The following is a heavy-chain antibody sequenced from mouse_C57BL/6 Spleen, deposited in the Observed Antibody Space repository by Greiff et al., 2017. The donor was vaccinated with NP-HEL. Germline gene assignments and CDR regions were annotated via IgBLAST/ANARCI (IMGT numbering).Heavy chain of an antibody. CDR3: ARSGNDYDLDY. D-gene: IGHD2-4*01. CDR1: GYAFSSYW. J-gene: IGHJ2*01. Sequence: QVQLKESGAELVKPGASVKISCKASGYAFSSYWMNWVKQRPGKGLEWIGQIYPGDGDTNYNGKFKGKATLTADKSSSTAYMQLSSLTSEDSAVYFCARSGNDYDLDYWGQGTTLTVSS. CDR2: IYPGDGDT. V-gene: IGHV1-80*01.